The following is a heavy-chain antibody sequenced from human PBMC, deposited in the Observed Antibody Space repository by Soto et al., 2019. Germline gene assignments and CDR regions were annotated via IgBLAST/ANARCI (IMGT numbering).Heavy chain of an antibody. CDR3: TRGYTGDY. Sequence: PGGSLRLSCVGSEFTFSSFSMNWVRQAPGKGLEWVSSITPNSTSIYYADSVKGRFTISRDDAKNSLHLQMNSLRVEDTSLYYCTRGYTGDYWGQGVLVTVPS. CDR2: ITPNSTSI. J-gene: IGHJ4*02. CDR1: EFTFSSFS. D-gene: IGHD1-1*01. V-gene: IGHV3-21*01.